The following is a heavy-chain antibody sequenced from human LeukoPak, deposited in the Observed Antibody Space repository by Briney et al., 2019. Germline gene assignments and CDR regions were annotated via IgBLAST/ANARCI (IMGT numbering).Heavy chain of an antibody. CDR1: GYTFTSYD. Sequence: EASVKVSCKASGYTFTSYDINWVRQATGQGLEWMGWMNPNSGNTGYAQKFQGRVTITRNTSISTAYMELSSLRSEDTAVYYCARGPPFYYYYYYMDVWGKGTTVTVSS. V-gene: IGHV1-8*03. CDR2: MNPNSGNT. CDR3: ARGPPFYYYYYYMDV. J-gene: IGHJ6*03.